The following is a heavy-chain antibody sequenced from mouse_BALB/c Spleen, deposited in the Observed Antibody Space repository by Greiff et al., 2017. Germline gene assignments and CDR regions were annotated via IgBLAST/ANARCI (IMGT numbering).Heavy chain of an antibody. CDR3: ARYGYGSSRYYAMDY. J-gene: IGHJ4*01. Sequence: VQLQQSGPELVKPGASVKISCKASGYTFTDYNMHWVKQSHGKSLEWIGYIYPYNGGTGYNQKFKSKATLTVDNSSSTAYMELRSLTSEDSAVYYCARYGYGSSRYYAMDYWGQGTSVTVSS. V-gene: IGHV1S29*02. D-gene: IGHD1-1*01. CDR1: GYTFTDYN. CDR2: IYPYNGGT.